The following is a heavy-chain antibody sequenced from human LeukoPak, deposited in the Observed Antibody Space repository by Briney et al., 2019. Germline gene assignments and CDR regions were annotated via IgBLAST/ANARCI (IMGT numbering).Heavy chain of an antibody. J-gene: IGHJ4*02. D-gene: IGHD6-19*01. CDR3: TKDYSIGWYGGIDY. Sequence: GGSLRLYCAASGFAFSNCGMHWVRQAPGKGLEWVAVITYDGNTKYYLDSVRGRFTISRDNSKNTLYLQMSSLRGEDTAVYYCTKDYSIGWYGGIDYWGQGALVTVSS. CDR2: ITYDGNTK. V-gene: IGHV3-30*18. CDR1: GFAFSNCG.